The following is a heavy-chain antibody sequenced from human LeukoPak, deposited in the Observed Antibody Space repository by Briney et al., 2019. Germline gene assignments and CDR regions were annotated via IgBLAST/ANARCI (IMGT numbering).Heavy chain of an antibody. CDR3: ARPYYDILTGIWSGGFDY. CDR2: INPNSGGT. CDR1: GYTFTGYY. V-gene: IGHV1-2*02. Sequence: ASVKVSCKSSGYTFTGYYMHWVRQAPGQGLEWMGWINPNSGGTNYAQKFQGRVTMTRDTSISTAYMELSRLRSDDTAVYYCARPYYDILTGIWSGGFDYWGQGTLVTVSS. J-gene: IGHJ4*02. D-gene: IGHD3-9*01.